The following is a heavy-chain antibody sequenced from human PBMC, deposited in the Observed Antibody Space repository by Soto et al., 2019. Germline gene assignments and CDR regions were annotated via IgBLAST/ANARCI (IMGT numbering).Heavy chain of an antibody. D-gene: IGHD3-22*01. V-gene: IGHV4-30-4*01. CDR2: IYYSGST. J-gene: IGHJ4*02. CDR3: ARVPIYYDTSGYVY. CDR1: GDSISSGDYY. Sequence: SETLSLTCTVSGDSISSGDYYWTWFRQSPGKGPEWIGYIYYSGSTHYNPSLKSRLTMSVDTSKSQFSLKLSSVTAADTAVYYCARVPIYYDTSGYVYWGQGTLVTVSS.